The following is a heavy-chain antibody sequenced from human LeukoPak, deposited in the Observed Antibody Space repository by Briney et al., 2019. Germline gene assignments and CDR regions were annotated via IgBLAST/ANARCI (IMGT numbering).Heavy chain of an antibody. CDR1: GFTFSSYA. Sequence: RPGGSLRLSCAASGFTFSSYAMSWVRQAPGKGLEWVSAITGSGGDTYYADSVKGHFTISRDNSKSTLYLQMNTLRAEDTAVYYCAKGPPPYYLPSKSFQHWGRGTLVTFSS. J-gene: IGHJ1*01. D-gene: IGHD3-10*01. CDR3: AKGPPPYYLPSKSFQH. CDR2: ITGSGGDT. V-gene: IGHV3-23*01.